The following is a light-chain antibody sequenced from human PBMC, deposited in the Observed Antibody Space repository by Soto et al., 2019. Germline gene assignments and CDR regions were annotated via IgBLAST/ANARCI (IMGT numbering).Light chain of an antibody. CDR1: QSISSY. J-gene: IGKJ1*01. Sequence: DIQMTQSPPTLSASVGDRVTITCRASQSISSYLAWYQQKPGKAPNLLIYKASSLESGVPSRFSGSGSGTEFTLTISSLQPDDFATYYCQRYNSNHWTFGQGTKVEIK. CDR2: KAS. V-gene: IGKV1-5*03. CDR3: QRYNSNHWT.